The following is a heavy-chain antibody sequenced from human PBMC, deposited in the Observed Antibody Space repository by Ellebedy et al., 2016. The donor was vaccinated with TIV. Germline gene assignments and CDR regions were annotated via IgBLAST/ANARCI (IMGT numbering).Heavy chain of an antibody. V-gene: IGHV1-2*02. CDR2: INPNSGGT. J-gene: IGHJ6*02. CDR1: GYTFTGYY. D-gene: IGHD2-21*02. Sequence: ASVKVSCKASGYTFTGYYMHWVRQAPGQGLEWMGWINPNSGGTNYAQKFQGRVTMTRDTSISTAYMELSRLRSDDTAVYYCARGVTASYYYNYGMDVWGQGTTVTVSS. CDR3: ARGVTASYYYNYGMDV.